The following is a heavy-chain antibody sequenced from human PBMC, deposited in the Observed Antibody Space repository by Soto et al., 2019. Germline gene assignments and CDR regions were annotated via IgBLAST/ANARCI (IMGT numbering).Heavy chain of an antibody. CDR3: ARVSGSYYYGMDV. J-gene: IGHJ6*02. CDR1: GGSISSSSYY. D-gene: IGHD1-26*01. V-gene: IGHV4-39*01. CDR2: IYYSGST. Sequence: SETLSLTCTVSGGSISSSSYYWGWIRQPPGKGLEWIGSIYYSGSTYYNPSLKSRVTISVDTSKNQFSLKLSSVTAADTAVYYCARVSGSYYYGMDVWGQGITVTVSS.